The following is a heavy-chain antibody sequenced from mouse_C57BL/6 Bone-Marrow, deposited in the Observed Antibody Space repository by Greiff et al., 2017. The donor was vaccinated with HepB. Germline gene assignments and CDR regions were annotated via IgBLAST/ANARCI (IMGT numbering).Heavy chain of an antibody. CDR3: ARGNYGSSYRYFDV. V-gene: IGHV1-54*01. CDR1: GYAFTNYL. Sequence: SGAELVRPGTSVKVSCKASGYAFTNYLIEWVKQRPGQGLEWIGVINPGSGGTNYNEKFKGKATMTAEKSSSTAYMQLSSLTSEDSAVYFCARGNYGSSYRYFDVWGTGTTVTVSS. CDR2: INPGSGGT. J-gene: IGHJ1*03. D-gene: IGHD1-1*01.